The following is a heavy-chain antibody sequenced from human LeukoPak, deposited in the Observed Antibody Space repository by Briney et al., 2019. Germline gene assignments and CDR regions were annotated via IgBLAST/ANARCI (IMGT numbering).Heavy chain of an antibody. V-gene: IGHV3-7*01. CDR1: GFTFSTYW. CDR2: MNQDGSEK. J-gene: IGHJ4*02. Sequence: GGPLRLSCAASGFTFSTYWMSWVRQAPGKGLEWVANMNQDGSEKYYVDSVKGRFTISGDNAKNSLYLQMNNLRPEDTAVYYCARGGELLRPADYWGQGTLVTVSS. D-gene: IGHD1-26*01. CDR3: ARGGELLRPADY.